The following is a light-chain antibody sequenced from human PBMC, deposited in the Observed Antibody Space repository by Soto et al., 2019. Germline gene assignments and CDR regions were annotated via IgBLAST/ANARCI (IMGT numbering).Light chain of an antibody. V-gene: IGKV3-20*01. J-gene: IGKJ1*01. CDR1: QSVRSSY. Sequence: ENVLTQSPGPLSFSPGERATLSCRASQSVRSSYLAWYQQKPGQAPRLLIYGASSRATGIPDRFSGSGSGTDFSLTISRLEPEDFAVYYCQQYDTSRRTFGQGTKVDIK. CDR3: QQYDTSRRT. CDR2: GAS.